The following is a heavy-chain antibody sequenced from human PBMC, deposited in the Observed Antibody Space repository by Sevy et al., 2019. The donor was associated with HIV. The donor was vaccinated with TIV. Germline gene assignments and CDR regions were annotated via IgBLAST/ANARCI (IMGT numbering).Heavy chain of an antibody. Sequence: QSQTLSLTCTVSGGSITIGGYYWSWIRQYPGKGLEWIGYIYYGGTTYYKPSLKSRVTISVDTSKNQFSLKVSSVTAADTAFYYCAREGLRNAGFDYWGQGILVTVSS. CDR1: GGSITIGGYY. CDR2: IYYGGTT. CDR3: AREGLRNAGFDY. V-gene: IGHV4-31*03. J-gene: IGHJ4*02.